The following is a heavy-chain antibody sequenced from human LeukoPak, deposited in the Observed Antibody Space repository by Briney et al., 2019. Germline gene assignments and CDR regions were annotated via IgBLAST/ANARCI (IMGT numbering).Heavy chain of an antibody. CDR3: ARLYDSSSYGIDP. V-gene: IGHV1-69*02. Sequence: GASLKVSCKASGGTFSSYTISWVRQAPGQGLEWMGRIIPILGIANYAQKFQGRVTITADKSTSTAYMELSSLRSEDTAVYYCARLYDSSSYGIDPWGQGTLVTVSS. J-gene: IGHJ5*02. D-gene: IGHD3-22*01. CDR2: IIPILGIA. CDR1: GGTFSSYT.